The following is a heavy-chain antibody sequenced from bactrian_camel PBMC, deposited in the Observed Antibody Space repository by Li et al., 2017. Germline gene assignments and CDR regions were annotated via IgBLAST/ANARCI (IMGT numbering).Heavy chain of an antibody. CDR2: IDEDGST. CDR1: RVRYSNNV. D-gene: IGHD6*01. Sequence: HVQLVESGGGSVQTGGSLTLSCQPSRVRYSNNVMGWFRQAPGKEREGVAAIDEDGSTSYTDAVKGRFTISKDNAKNTLYLQMDNLEPEATAMYFCAADGRYRDAVSYGGRWCGAATQSYYNYWGQGTQVTVS. CDR3: AADGRYRDAVSYGGRWCGAATQSYYNY. J-gene: IGHJ4*01. V-gene: IGHV3S53*01.